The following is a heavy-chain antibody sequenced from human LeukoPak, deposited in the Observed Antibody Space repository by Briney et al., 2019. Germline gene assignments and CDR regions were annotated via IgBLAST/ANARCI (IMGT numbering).Heavy chain of an antibody. V-gene: IGHV4-34*01. CDR2: INHSGST. Sequence: SETLSLTCAVYGGSFSGYYWSWIRQPPGKGLEWIGEINHSGSTNYNPSLKSRVTISVDTSKNQFSLKLSSVTAADTAVYYCARGGGNQDYWGQGTLVTVSS. J-gene: IGHJ4*02. D-gene: IGHD4-23*01. CDR1: GGSFSGYY. CDR3: ARGGGNQDY.